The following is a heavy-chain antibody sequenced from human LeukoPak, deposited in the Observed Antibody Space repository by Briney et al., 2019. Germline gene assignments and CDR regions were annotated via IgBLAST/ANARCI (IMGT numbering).Heavy chain of an antibody. Sequence: PSGTLSLTCAVSGGSISSSNWWSWVRQPPGKGLEWIGEIYHSGSTNYNPSLKSRVTISVDKSKNQFSLKLSSVTAADTAVYYCARHKDYYGSGSYYMGYYFDYWGQGTLVTVSS. CDR3: ARHKDYYGSGSYYMGYYFDY. D-gene: IGHD3-10*01. CDR2: IYHSGST. CDR1: GGSISSSNW. J-gene: IGHJ4*02. V-gene: IGHV4-4*02.